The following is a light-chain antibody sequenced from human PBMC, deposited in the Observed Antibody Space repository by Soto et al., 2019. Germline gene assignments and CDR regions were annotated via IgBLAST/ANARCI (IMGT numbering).Light chain of an antibody. J-gene: IGKJ5*01. Sequence: DIQMTQSPSSLSASVGDRVTIAFQASQDISNYLHWYQQKPGKAPKLLIYDASNLETGVPSRFSGSGSGTDFTFTSSSLQPEDIATYYCQQYDNFPRAINFGQGTRLEIK. V-gene: IGKV1-33*01. CDR1: QDISNY. CDR3: QQYDNFPRAIN. CDR2: DAS.